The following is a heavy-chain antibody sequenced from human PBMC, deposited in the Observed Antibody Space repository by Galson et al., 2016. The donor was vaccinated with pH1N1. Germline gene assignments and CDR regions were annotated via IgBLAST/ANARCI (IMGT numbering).Heavy chain of an antibody. V-gene: IGHV1-2*02. Sequence: SVKVSCKASGYTFSGYYMHWVRQAPGQGLEWMGWINPNSGGTSYAPKFQGRVTMTRDTSISKGYMELSRLRSDDTAVYYCARDPNSGWYTDYWGQGTLVTVSS. D-gene: IGHD6-19*01. CDR1: GYTFSGYY. CDR3: ARDPNSGWYTDY. CDR2: INPNSGGT. J-gene: IGHJ4*02.